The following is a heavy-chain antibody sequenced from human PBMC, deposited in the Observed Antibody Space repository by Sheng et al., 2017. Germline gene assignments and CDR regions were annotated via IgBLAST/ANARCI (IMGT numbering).Heavy chain of an antibody. CDR2: INGDGSST. CDR1: GFTFSSYW. Sequence: EVQLVESGGGLVQPGGSLRLSCAASGFTFSSYWMHWVRQAPGKGLVWVSHINGDGSSTNYADSVQGRFTISRDNAKNTLYLQVNSLSAEDTAVYYCARGRGGLLVPYYFDYWGQGTLVTGLL. V-gene: IGHV3-74*01. J-gene: IGHJ4*02. D-gene: IGHD1-26*01. CDR3: ARGRGGLLVPYYFDY.